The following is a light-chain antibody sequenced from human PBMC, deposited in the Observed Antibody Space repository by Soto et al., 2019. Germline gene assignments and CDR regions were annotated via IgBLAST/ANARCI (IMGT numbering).Light chain of an antibody. Sequence: VLTQSPGTLSLSPGERATLSCRASQSVGSNLAWYQQKPGQAPRLLIFGASSRATGVPARFSGSVSGTEGTITINSLKSEDGAVYFCQQSDNLPLTFGPGTKVDIK. CDR3: QQSDNLPLT. CDR1: QSVGSN. J-gene: IGKJ3*01. CDR2: GAS. V-gene: IGKV3-15*01.